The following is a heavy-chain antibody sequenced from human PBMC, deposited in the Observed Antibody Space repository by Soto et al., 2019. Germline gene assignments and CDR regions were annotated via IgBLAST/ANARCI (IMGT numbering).Heavy chain of an antibody. CDR1: GDSVSSNRAA. CDR3: ARDRGYYYPFDP. J-gene: IGHJ5*02. Sequence: SQTLSLTCNISGDSVSSNRAACNWIRPSPSRGLEWLGRTYYRLEWYNEYAVSVKSRITINPDTSKNQFSLQLNSVTPDDTAVYYCARDRGYYYPFDPWGQGTPVTVSS. D-gene: IGHD3-22*01. CDR2: TYYRLEWYN. V-gene: IGHV6-1*01.